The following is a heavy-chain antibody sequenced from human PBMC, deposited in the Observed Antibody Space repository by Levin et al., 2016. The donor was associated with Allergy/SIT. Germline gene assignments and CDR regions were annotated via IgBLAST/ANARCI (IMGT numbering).Heavy chain of an antibody. V-gene: IGHV3-33*06. CDR2: IWYDGSNN. CDR1: GFTFSSYG. CDR3: AKARLIAAAETIPLFDP. J-gene: IGHJ5*02. D-gene: IGHD6-13*01. Sequence: GESLKISCAASGFTFSSYGMHWVRQAPGKGLEWVAVIWYDGSNNYYADSVKGRFTISRDNSKNTLYLQMNSLRAEDTAVYYCAKARLIAAAETIPLFDPWGQGTLVTVSS.